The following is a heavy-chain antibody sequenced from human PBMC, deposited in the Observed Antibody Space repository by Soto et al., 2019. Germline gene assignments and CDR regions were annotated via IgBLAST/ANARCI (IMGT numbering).Heavy chain of an antibody. V-gene: IGHV3-30*18. D-gene: IGHD6-6*01. CDR2: ISYDGSNK. CDR1: GFTFSSYG. J-gene: IGHJ6*02. CDR3: AKDPGIAAPSYYYYGMDV. Sequence: VGSLRLSCAASGFTFSSYGMHWVRQAPGKGLEWVAVISYDGSNKYYADSVKGRFTISRDNSKNTLYLQMNSLRAEDTAVYYCAKDPGIAAPSYYYYGMDVWGQGTTVTVSS.